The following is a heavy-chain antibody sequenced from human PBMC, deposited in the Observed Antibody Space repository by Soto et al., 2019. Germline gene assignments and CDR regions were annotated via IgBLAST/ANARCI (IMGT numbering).Heavy chain of an antibody. CDR3: ARDANKGLDV. CDR2: IKHDGSEK. CDR1: GFTFISYW. J-gene: IGHJ6*02. V-gene: IGHV3-7*01. Sequence: GGSQILSCAASGFTFISYWRSWVRQVPGKGLEWVAKIKHDGSEKYFVDSVKGRFTISRDNAKNSLSLQMNSLRAEDTAVYYCARDANKGLDVWGQGTTVTVSS.